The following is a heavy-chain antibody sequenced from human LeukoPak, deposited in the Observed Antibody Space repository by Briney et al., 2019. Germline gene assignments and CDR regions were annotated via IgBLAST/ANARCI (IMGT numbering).Heavy chain of an antibody. CDR2: ISYDGANK. CDR3: ARVRSRQWLVLDY. J-gene: IGHJ4*02. Sequence: GRSLRLPCSASGFIFNNYDMHWVRQAPGKGLEWVAVISYDGANKYYADSVKGRFTFSRDNAKNTLYLQMNSLRAEDTAVYYCARVRSRQWLVLDYWGQGTLVTVSS. CDR1: GFIFNNYD. D-gene: IGHD6-19*01. V-gene: IGHV3-30*03.